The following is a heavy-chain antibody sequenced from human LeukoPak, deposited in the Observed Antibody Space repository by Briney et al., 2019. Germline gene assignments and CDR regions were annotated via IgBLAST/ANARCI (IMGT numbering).Heavy chain of an antibody. D-gene: IGHD6-19*01. CDR3: ARVADDGVFDY. V-gene: IGHV4-61*01. CDR2: IYYSGST. Sequence: TSETLSLTCTVSGGSFSSGSYYWSWIRQPPGTGLEWIGYIYYSGSTNYNPSLKSRVTISVDTSKNQFSLKLSSVTAADTAVYYCARVADDGVFDYWGQGTLVTVSS. J-gene: IGHJ4*02. CDR1: GGSFSSGSYY.